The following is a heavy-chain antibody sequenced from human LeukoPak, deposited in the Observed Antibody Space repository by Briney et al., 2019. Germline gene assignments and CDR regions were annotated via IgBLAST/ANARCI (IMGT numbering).Heavy chain of an antibody. Sequence: GGSLRLSCAASGFTLSSYGMSWDRQAPGKGLEWVSAISGSGGNTYYADSVKGRFTISRDNSKNTLYLQMISLRAEDTAVYYFAKEHRGYGSFFDYWGQGTLVTVSS. J-gene: IGHJ4*02. CDR1: GFTLSSYG. D-gene: IGHD6-13*01. V-gene: IGHV3-23*01. CDR2: ISGSGGNT. CDR3: AKEHRGYGSFFDY.